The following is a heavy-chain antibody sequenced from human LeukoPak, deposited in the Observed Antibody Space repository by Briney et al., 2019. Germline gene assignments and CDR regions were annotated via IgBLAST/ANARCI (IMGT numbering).Heavy chain of an antibody. J-gene: IGHJ4*02. CDR2: ISAYNGNT. V-gene: IGHV1-18*01. CDR3: ARDGDLHTTFDY. D-gene: IGHD4-17*01. Sequence: ASVKVSCKASGYTFTNYGVTWVRQAPGQGLEWMGWISAYNGNTNYAQKLQGRVTMTTDTSTNTAYMELRSLRSDDTAVYYCARDGDLHTTFDYWGQGTLVTVSS. CDR1: GYTFTNYG.